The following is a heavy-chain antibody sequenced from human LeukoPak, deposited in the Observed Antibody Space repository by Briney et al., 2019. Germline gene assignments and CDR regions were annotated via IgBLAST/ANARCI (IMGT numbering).Heavy chain of an antibody. J-gene: IGHJ4*02. D-gene: IGHD5-18*01. CDR2: VSGSGGST. CDR1: GFTFSSYW. V-gene: IGHV3-23*01. CDR3: ARDGTAMVITNGYFDY. Sequence: PGGSLRLSCAASGFTFSSYWMPWVRQAPGKGLEWVSAVSGSGGSTYSADSVKGRFTISRDNSKNTLYLQINSLRAEDAAVYYCARDGTAMVITNGYFDYWGQGTLVTVSS.